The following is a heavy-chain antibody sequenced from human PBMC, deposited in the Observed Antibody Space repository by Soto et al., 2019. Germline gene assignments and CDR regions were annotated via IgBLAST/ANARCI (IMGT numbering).Heavy chain of an antibody. CDR3: AKDYYDRSFTSGPIDY. CDR2: ISGSGGST. J-gene: IGHJ4*02. CDR1: GFTFSSYS. D-gene: IGHD3-22*01. Sequence: HPGGSLRLSCAASGFTFSSYSMSWVRQAPGKGLEWVSAISGSGGSTYYADSVKGRFTISRDNSKNTLYLQMNSLRAEDTAVYYCAKDYYDRSFTSGPIDYWGQGTLVTVSS. V-gene: IGHV3-23*01.